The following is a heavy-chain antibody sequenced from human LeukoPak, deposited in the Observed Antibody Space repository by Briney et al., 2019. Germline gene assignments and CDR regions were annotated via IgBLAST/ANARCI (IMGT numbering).Heavy chain of an antibody. CDR3: ANKEPGDPDY. CDR1: GFIFSGDF. Sequence: PGGSLRLSCAASGFIFSGDFMSWVRQAPGKGLEWVSVIYSDGSTYFADSVKGRFTISRDNSENTLYLQMNSLRAEDTAVYYCANKEPGDPDYWGQGTLVTVSS. CDR2: IYSDGST. J-gene: IGHJ4*02. V-gene: IGHV3-53*01. D-gene: IGHD3-10*01.